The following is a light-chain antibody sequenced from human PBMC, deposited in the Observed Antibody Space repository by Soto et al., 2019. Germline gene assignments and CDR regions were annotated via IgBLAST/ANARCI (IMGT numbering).Light chain of an antibody. Sequence: DIVMTQSPLSLPVTPGEPASISCRSSQSLLHSNGYNYVDWYLQKPGQSPQLLIYLGSNRASGVPDRFRGSGSGTDFTLNISRVEAEDVGVYYCMQSPQDLQTRLYTFGQGTKLEIK. CDR2: LGS. CDR3: MQSPQDLQTRLYT. CDR1: QSLLHSNGYNY. V-gene: IGKV2-28*01. J-gene: IGKJ2*01.